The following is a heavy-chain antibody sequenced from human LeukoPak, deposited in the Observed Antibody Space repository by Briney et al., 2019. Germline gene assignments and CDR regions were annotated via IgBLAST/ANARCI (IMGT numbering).Heavy chain of an antibody. CDR3: AREVVPAAIGYFQH. CDR2: ISSSSTI. D-gene: IGHD2-2*01. V-gene: IGHV3-48*02. Sequence: PGGSLRLSCAASGFTFSSYSMNWVRQAPGKGLEWVSYISSSSTIYYADSVKGRFTISRDNAKNSLYLQMNSLRDEDTAVYYCAREVVPAAIGYFQHWGQGTLVTVSS. CDR1: GFTFSSYS. J-gene: IGHJ1*01.